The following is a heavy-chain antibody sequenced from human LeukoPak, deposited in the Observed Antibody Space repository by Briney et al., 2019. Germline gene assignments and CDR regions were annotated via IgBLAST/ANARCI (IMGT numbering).Heavy chain of an antibody. CDR3: ARRATTFDY. CDR2: IYYSRST. D-gene: IGHD1-26*01. CDR1: VGFVSSSSYY. J-gene: IGHJ4*02. Sequence: PSETVSLPCTVCVGFVSSSSYYWRWIPKPPGKGLLRIGSIYYSRSTYYNRSLKSRVPMSLYTANNQFSLKLSSATAADTAVYYCARRATTFDYWGQGTLVTVSS. V-gene: IGHV4-39*07.